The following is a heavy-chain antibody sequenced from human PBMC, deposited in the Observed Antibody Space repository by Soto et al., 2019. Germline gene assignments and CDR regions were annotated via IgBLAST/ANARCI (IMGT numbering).Heavy chain of an antibody. Sequence: QVQLVQSGAEVKKSGASVKVSCKASGYTFTGYYIHWVRQAPGQGFEWMGEISPNSGGTKYAQKFQGRVTMIRDTSTSTVYMELNNLSPDDTAVYYCGRGRSGELVVFYWGQGTLVTVYS. CDR1: GYTFTGYY. J-gene: IGHJ4*02. D-gene: IGHD1-7*01. V-gene: IGHV1-2*02. CDR2: ISPNSGGT. CDR3: GRGRSGELVVFY.